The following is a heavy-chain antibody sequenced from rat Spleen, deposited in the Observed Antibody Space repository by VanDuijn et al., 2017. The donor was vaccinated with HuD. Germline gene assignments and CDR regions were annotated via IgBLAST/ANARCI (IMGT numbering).Heavy chain of an antibody. V-gene: IGHV5-7*01. CDR3: SKKGTYYGYLYVMDA. CDR2: ITSGGSNT. Sequence: EVQLVEFGGGLVQPGRSLKLSCAASGFTFSPFAMAWVRQAPKKGLEWVATITSGGSNTYYPDSVKGRFTISRDNAKSTLYLQMDSLRSEDTATYDWSKKGTYYGYLYVMDAWGQGASVTVSS. D-gene: IGHD1-9*01. CDR1: GFTFSPFA. J-gene: IGHJ4*01.